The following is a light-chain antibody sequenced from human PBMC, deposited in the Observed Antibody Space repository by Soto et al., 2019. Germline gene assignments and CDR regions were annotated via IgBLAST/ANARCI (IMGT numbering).Light chain of an antibody. Sequence: EIVLTQSPATLSLSPGERATLSCRASQSVSSYLAWYQQKTGQSPRLLIYDASNRATGIPDRFSGSGSGTDFTLTISSLEPEDFAVYYCQKRSNPLTFGGGTKVEIK. CDR3: QKRSNPLT. CDR2: DAS. J-gene: IGKJ4*01. CDR1: QSVSSY. V-gene: IGKV3-11*01.